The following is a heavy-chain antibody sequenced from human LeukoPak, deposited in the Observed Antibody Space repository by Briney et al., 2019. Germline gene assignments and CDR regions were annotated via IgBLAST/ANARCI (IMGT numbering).Heavy chain of an antibody. V-gene: IGHV4-39*07. J-gene: IGHJ5*02. D-gene: IGHD6-13*01. CDR3: ARAVTSSSSWYKWVNWFDP. CDR2: VYYSGNT. CDR1: GGSFSGYY. Sequence: SETLSLTCAVYGGSFSGYYWGWIRHPPGKGLECIGSVYYSGNTYYNPSLKSRVTISVDTSKNQFSLKLSSVTAADTAVYYCARAVTSSSSWYKWVNWFDPWGQGTLVTVSS.